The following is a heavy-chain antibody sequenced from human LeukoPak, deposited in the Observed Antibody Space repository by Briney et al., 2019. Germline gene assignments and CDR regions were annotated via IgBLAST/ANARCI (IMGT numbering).Heavy chain of an antibody. CDR3: ARQTGYCSGGSCYGYFQH. D-gene: IGHD2-15*01. J-gene: IGHJ1*01. V-gene: IGHV4-39*01. CDR2: VYYSGST. CDR1: Y. Sequence: YMDWVRQAPGKGLEWVGSVYYSGSTYYNTSLQSRVTISVDTSKNQFSLKLSSVTAADTAIYYCARQTGYCSGGSCYGYFQHWGQGTLVTVSS.